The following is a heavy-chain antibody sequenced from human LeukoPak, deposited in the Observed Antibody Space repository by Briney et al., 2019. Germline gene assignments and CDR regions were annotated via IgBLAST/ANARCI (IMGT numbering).Heavy chain of an antibody. J-gene: IGHJ4*02. CDR3: ARVIVGTTTRLDYFDY. D-gene: IGHD1-26*01. CDR1: GFTFSNYA. CDR2: IYSGGNT. V-gene: IGHV3-66*01. Sequence: PGGSLRLSCAASGFTFSNYAMSWVRQAPGKGLEWVSIIYSGGNTYYADSVKGRFTVSRDNSKNTLYLQMNSLRAEDTAVYYCARVIVGTTTRLDYFDYWGQGTLVTVSS.